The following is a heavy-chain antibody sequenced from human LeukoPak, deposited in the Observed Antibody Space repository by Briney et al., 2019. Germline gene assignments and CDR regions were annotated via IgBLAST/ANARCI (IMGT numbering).Heavy chain of an antibody. D-gene: IGHD3-9*01. J-gene: IGHJ4*02. Sequence: GASVKVSCKASGYTFTSYYMHWVRQAPGQGLEWMGKINPSSGSTSYAQKFQGRDTMTRDMSTSTVYMELSSLRSEDTAVYYCARGYYDILTGPLYYFDYWGQGTLVTVSS. CDR2: INPSSGST. CDR1: GYTFTSYY. V-gene: IGHV1-46*01. CDR3: ARGYYDILTGPLYYFDY.